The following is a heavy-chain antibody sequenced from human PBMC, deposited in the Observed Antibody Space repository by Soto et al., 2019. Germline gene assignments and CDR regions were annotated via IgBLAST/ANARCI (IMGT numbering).Heavy chain of an antibody. J-gene: IGHJ4*02. D-gene: IGHD6-25*01. CDR3: ARFHYSSGCYF. CDR2: IYYSGST. V-gene: IGHV4-39*01. CDR1: GGSISSSSYY. Sequence: QLQLQESGPGLVKPSETLSLTCTVSGGSISSSSYYWGWIRQPPGKGLEWIGRIYYSGSTSYNPSLKSRVTISVDTSKNQFSLKLSSVTAADTAVYYCARFHYSSGCYFWGQGTLVTVSS.